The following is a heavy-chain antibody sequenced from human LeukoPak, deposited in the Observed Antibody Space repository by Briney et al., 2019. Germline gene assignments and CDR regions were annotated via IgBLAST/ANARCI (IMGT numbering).Heavy chain of an antibody. CDR2: ISYDGSNK. CDR3: ARGSARWLQFMGAY. CDR1: GFTFSSYA. J-gene: IGHJ4*02. V-gene: IGHV3-30-3*01. Sequence: SGGSLRLSCAASGFTFSSYAMHWVRQAPGKGLEWVAVISYDGSNKYYADSVKGRFTISRDNSKNTLYLQMNSLRAEDTAVYYCARGSARWLQFMGAYWGQGTLVTVSS. D-gene: IGHD5-24*01.